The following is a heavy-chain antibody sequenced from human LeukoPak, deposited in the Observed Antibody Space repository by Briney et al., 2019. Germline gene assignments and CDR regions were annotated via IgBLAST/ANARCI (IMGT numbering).Heavy chain of an antibody. V-gene: IGHV3-7*01. CDR1: GFTFSSYW. D-gene: IGHD2-15*01. CDR2: IKQDGSEK. Sequence: GGSLRLSCAASGFTFSSYWMSWVRQAPGKGLEWVANIKQDGSEKYYVDSVKGRFTISRGNAKNSLYLQMNSLRAEDTAVYYCARDHAGYCSGGSCYGYFDYWGQGTLVTVSS. J-gene: IGHJ4*02. CDR3: ARDHAGYCSGGSCYGYFDY.